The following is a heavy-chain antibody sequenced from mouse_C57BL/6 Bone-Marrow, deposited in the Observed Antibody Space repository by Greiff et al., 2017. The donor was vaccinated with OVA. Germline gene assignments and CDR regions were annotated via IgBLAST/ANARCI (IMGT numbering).Heavy chain of an antibody. CDR1: GYTFTDYY. CDR3: ARGGWLPYYFDY. J-gene: IGHJ2*01. D-gene: IGHD2-3*01. Sequence: QLQQSGPVLVKPGASVKMSCKASGYTFTDYYMNWVKQSHGKSLEWIGVINPYNGGTSYNQKFKGKATLTVDKSSSTAYMELNSLTSEDSAVYYCARGGWLPYYFDYWGQGTTLTVSS. V-gene: IGHV1-19*01. CDR2: INPYNGGT.